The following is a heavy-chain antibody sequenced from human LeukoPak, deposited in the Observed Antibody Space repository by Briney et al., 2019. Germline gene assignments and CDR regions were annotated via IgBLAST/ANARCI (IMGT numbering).Heavy chain of an antibody. Sequence: ASVKVSCKASGGTFSSYAISWVRQAPGQGLEWMGWINPNSGGTNYAQKFQGRVTMTRDTSISTAYMELSRLRSDDTAVYYCARDGFNLMDTVVVPAAPGDVWGKGTTVTVSS. D-gene: IGHD2-2*03. V-gene: IGHV1-2*02. CDR2: INPNSGGT. CDR3: ARDGFNLMDTVVVPAAPGDV. CDR1: GGTFSSYA. J-gene: IGHJ6*04.